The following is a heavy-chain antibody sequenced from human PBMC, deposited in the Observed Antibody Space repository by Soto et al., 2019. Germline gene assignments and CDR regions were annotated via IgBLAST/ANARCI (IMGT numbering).Heavy chain of an antibody. V-gene: IGHV1-18*01. CDR1: GYSFTNYG. D-gene: IGHD1-1*01. Sequence: QIHLEQSRIEMKEPGTSLKISCATSGYSFTNYGISWVRQAPGQGLEWMGWISGYNGNTKYAQSFHDRVVMTADQFASPGYLEVRNLRSDDTAVYYCARANTWVTGRVGTHWGQGTKVTVSS. J-gene: IGHJ4*02. CDR3: ARANTWVTGRVGTH. CDR2: ISGYNGNT.